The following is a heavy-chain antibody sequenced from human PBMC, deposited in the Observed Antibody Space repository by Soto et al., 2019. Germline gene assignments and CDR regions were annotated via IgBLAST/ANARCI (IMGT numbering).Heavy chain of an antibody. D-gene: IGHD3-10*01. J-gene: IGHJ6*02. CDR3: ARGGQLLTMDV. V-gene: IGHV1-18*01. CDR2: ISDYNGNT. Sequence: QVQLVQSGVEVKKPGASVKVSCRASGYTFSSYGMSWVRQAPGQGLEWLGWISDYNGNTNYAQKLQGRVTMTTDTSTRTAYMELRSLRYDDTAVYYCARGGQLLTMDVWGQGTTVTVSS. CDR1: GYTFSSYG.